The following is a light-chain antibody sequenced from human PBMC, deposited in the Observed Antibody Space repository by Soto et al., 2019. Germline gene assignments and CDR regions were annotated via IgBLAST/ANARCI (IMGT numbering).Light chain of an antibody. CDR2: QDT. V-gene: IGLV3-1*01. CDR1: KLGDKY. Sequence: SYELTQPPSVSVSPGQTASITCSGDKLGDKYVCWYQQKPGQSPVLVIYQDTKRPSGIPERFSGSNSGITATLTISGTQAMDEADYYCQAWDSSTVIFGSGTKLTVL. CDR3: QAWDSSTVI. J-gene: IGLJ1*01.